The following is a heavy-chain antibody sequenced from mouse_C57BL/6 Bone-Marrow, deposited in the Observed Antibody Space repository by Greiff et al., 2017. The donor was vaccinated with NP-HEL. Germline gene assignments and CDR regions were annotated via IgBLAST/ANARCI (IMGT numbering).Heavy chain of an antibody. CDR2: ISSGGSYT. Sequence: EVMLVESGGDLVKPGGSLKLSCAASGFTFSSYGMSWVRQTPDKRLEWVATISSGGSYTYYPDSVKGRFTISRDNAKNTLYLQMSSQKSEDTAMYYCARHYTSMDYGGQGTSVTVSS. J-gene: IGHJ4*01. CDR1: GFTFSSYG. CDR3: ARHYTSMDY. V-gene: IGHV5-6*01.